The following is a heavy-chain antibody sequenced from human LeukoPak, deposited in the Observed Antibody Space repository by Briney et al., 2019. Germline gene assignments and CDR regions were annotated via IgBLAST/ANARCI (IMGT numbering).Heavy chain of an antibody. CDR3: ARQRGSGCLDY. V-gene: IGHV3-7*01. J-gene: IGHJ4*02. D-gene: IGHD6-19*01. Sequence: GGSLRLSCAASRFTLSNYWMSWVRQAPGKGLEWVANIKQDGSETYYVDSVKGRFTISRDNAKNSLSLQMNSLRAEDTAVYYCARQRGSGCLDYWGQGSLVTVSS. CDR2: IKQDGSET. CDR1: RFTLSNYW.